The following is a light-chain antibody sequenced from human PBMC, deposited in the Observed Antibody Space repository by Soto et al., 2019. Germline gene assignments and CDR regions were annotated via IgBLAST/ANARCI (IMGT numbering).Light chain of an antibody. J-gene: IGLJ1*01. CDR1: SSDVGGYNH. CDR2: GVG. V-gene: IGLV2-14*01. CDR3: SSYTVSTTLV. Sequence: QSALTQPASVSGSPGQSIAISFTGSSSDVGGYNHVSWYQQYAGKAPKLMIYGVGNRPSGVSDRFSGSKSGNTASLTISGLQAEDEADYYCSSYTVSTTLVFGTGTKLTVL.